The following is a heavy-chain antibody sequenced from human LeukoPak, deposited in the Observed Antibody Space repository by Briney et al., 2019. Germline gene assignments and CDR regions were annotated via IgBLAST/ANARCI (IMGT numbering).Heavy chain of an antibody. D-gene: IGHD5-18*01. J-gene: IGHJ4*02. CDR2: FIPSGGTT. CDR3: ARETYNYGKSFDY. Sequence: ASAKVSCKASGYSFTNYLIHWVRQAPGQGLEWMGVFIPSGGTTNYARKFQDRVTLTRDTSTTTVYMELSSLRSEDTAVYFCARETYNYGKSFDYWGQGALVTVSS. CDR1: GYSFTNYL. V-gene: IGHV1-46*01.